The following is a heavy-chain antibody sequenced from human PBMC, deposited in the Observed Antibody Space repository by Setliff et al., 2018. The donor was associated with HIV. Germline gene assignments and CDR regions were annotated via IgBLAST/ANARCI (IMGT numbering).Heavy chain of an antibody. Sequence: PGGSLRLSCAASGFAFSGHQMSWVRQAPGKGLEWVSYISSSGSSIYYADSVKGRFTISRDTAKNTVYLQMNSLTSEDTAFYYCARGRINYGDYYYWGQGTLVTVSS. J-gene: IGHJ4*02. V-gene: IGHV3-48*03. CDR1: GFAFSGHQ. D-gene: IGHD4-17*01. CDR3: ARGRINYGDYYY. CDR2: ISSSGSSI.